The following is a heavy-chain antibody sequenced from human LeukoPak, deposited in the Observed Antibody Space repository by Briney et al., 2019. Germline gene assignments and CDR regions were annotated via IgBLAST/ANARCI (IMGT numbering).Heavy chain of an antibody. J-gene: IGHJ4*02. CDR2: INHSGST. D-gene: IGHD3-10*01. V-gene: IGHV4-34*01. CDR1: GGSFSGYY. Sequence: SETLSLTCAVYGGSFSGYYWSWIRQPPGKGLEWIGEINHSGSTNYNPSLKSRVTISVDASKNQFSLKLSSVTAADTAVYYCARQGGFNYYGSGSYYNGPKLSFDYWGQGTLVTVSS. CDR3: ARQGGFNYYGSGSYYNGPKLSFDY.